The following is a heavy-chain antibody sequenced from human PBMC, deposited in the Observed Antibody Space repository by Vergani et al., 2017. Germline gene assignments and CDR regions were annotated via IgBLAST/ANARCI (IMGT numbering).Heavy chain of an antibody. CDR1: GYTFTSHG. CDR2: ISGYNGNT. V-gene: IGHV1-18*01. D-gene: IGHD7-27*01. J-gene: IGHJ6*03. CDR3: ARTNWGGSYYVDV. Sequence: QVQLVQSGAEVKKPGASVKVSCKASGYTFTSHGISWVRQAPGQGLEWMGWISGYNGNTKYAQKLQGRATMTTDTSTSTAYMELRSLRSDDTAVDYCARTNWGGSYYVDVWGKGTTVTVSS.